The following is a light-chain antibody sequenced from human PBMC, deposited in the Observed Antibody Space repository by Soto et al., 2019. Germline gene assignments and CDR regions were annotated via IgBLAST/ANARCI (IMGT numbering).Light chain of an antibody. CDR2: DAY. V-gene: IGKV3-11*01. CDR3: QKRSNWPQIT. Sequence: EIVLTQSPATLSLSPVERATLSCRASQSVSSYLAWYQQKPGQAHRLLIYDAYNRATGIPARFSGSGFGTDFTLTIRRLEPEDFAVYYCQKRSNWPQITLGNGQRLELK. J-gene: IGKJ5*01. CDR1: QSVSSY.